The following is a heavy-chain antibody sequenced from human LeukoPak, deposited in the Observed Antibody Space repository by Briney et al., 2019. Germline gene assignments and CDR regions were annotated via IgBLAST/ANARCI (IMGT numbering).Heavy chain of an antibody. CDR2: INHSGST. CDR1: GGSFSGYY. CDR3: ARHPLSRLVRGVPFDY. Sequence: SETLSLTCAVYGGSFSGYYWSWIRQPPGKGLEWIGEINHSGSTNYNPSLKSRVTISVDTSKNQFSLKLSSVTAADTAVYYCARHPLSRLVRGVPFDYWGQGTLFTVSS. D-gene: IGHD3-10*01. J-gene: IGHJ4*02. V-gene: IGHV4-34*01.